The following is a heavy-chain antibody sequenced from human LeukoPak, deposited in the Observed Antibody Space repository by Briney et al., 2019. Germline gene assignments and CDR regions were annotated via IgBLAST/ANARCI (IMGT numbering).Heavy chain of an antibody. D-gene: IGHD2-15*01. CDR1: GFTLSSYW. J-gene: IGHJ1*01. V-gene: IGHV3-7*01. Sequence: PGGSLRLSCAASGFTLSSYWISWVRQAPGKGLEWVANINQDGSEKYYVDSVKGRFTISRDNAKNTVYLQMNSLRVEDTAVYYCAKDAYCSGGSCYPGQPEYFQHWGQGTLVTVSS. CDR3: AKDAYCSGGSCYPGQPEYFQH. CDR2: INQDGSEK.